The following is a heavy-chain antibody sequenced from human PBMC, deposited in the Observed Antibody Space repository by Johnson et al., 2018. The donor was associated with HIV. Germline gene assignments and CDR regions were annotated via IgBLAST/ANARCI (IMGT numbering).Heavy chain of an antibody. CDR2: ISGSAIST. J-gene: IGHJ3*02. V-gene: IGHV3-23*04. CDR3: ASWWIGAAGSPGDAFDI. D-gene: IGHD6-13*01. Sequence: EVQLVESGGGLVQPGRSLRLSCAASGFTFDDYAMHWVRQAPGKGLEWVSAISGSAISTYYADSVKGRFTISRDNSKNTLYPQMNSLRAEDTAVYYCASWWIGAAGSPGDAFDIWGQGTMVAVSS. CDR1: GFTFDDYA.